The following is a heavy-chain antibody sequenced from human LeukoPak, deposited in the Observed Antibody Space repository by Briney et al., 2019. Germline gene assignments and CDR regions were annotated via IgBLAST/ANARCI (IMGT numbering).Heavy chain of an antibody. CDR3: ARGYSTGWYGGFDF. V-gene: IGHV4-59*08. Sequence: SETLSLTCSVSGGSINSYHWSWIRQSPEKGLEWIGYVSDSGSSNYNPSLKSRVIISLDTSKSRFSLKLSSVTAADRAVYYCARGYSTGWYGGFDFWGQGTLVTVSS. D-gene: IGHD6-19*01. CDR1: GGSINSYH. J-gene: IGHJ4*02. CDR2: VSDSGSS.